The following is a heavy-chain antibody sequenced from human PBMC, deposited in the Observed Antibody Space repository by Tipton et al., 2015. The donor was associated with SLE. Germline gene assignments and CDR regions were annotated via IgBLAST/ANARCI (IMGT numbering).Heavy chain of an antibody. D-gene: IGHD1-14*01. CDR3: VRDPALAETGTYFDR. V-gene: IGHV4-39*07. CDR1: GDLISSSDYF. J-gene: IGHJ4*02. CDR2: ISGSGST. Sequence: TLSLTCTVSGDLISSSDYFWGWIRQPPGKGLEWIGSISGSGSTYYGPSLKSRVTISVDTSKIQFSLTLTSVTAADTAKYYCVRDPALAETGTYFDRWGQGILVSVSS.